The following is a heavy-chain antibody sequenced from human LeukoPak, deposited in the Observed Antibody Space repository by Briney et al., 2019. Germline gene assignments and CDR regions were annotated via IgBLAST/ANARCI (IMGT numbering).Heavy chain of an antibody. CDR3: ARPESRRDGYNSLLREDYYYYGMDV. Sequence: ASVKVSCKASGGTFSSYAIGWVRQAPGQGLEWMGGIIPIFGTANYAQEFQGRVTITADESTSTAYMELSSLRSEDTAVYYCARPESRRDGYNSLLREDYYYYGMDVWGQGTTVTVSS. V-gene: IGHV1-69*13. J-gene: IGHJ6*02. D-gene: IGHD5-24*01. CDR2: IIPIFGTA. CDR1: GGTFSSYA.